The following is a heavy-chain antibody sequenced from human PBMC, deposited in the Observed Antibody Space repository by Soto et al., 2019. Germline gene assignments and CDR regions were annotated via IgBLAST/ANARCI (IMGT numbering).Heavy chain of an antibody. J-gene: IGHJ4*02. V-gene: IGHV1-3*01. Sequence: QVQLVQSGAEVKKPGASVKVSCKASGYTFTSYAMHWVRQAPGQRLEWMGWINAGNGNTKYSQKFQGRVTITRDTSASTAYMELSSLRSDYTAVYYCARGLNGYLFFFDYWGQGTLVTVSS. D-gene: IGHD5-18*01. CDR1: GYTFTSYA. CDR3: ARGLNGYLFFFDY. CDR2: INAGNGNT.